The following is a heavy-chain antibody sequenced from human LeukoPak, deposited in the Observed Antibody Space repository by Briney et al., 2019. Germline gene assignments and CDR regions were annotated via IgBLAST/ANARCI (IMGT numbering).Heavy chain of an antibody. CDR3: ARDYTGFDP. CDR1: GFTFNSYW. CDR2: IKQDGSEK. D-gene: IGHD3-16*01. V-gene: IGHV3-7*01. Sequence: PGGSLRLSCVASGFTFNSYWMTWVRQAPGKGLEWVANIKQDGSEKYYVDSVKGRFTISRDNAKNSLYLQMNSLRAEGTAVYYCARDYTGFDPWGQGTLVTVSS. J-gene: IGHJ5*02.